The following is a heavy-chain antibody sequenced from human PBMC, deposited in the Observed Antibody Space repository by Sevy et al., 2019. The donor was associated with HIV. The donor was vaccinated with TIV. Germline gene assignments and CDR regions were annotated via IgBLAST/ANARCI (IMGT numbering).Heavy chain of an antibody. J-gene: IGHJ6*02. CDR1: GYTFTSYG. CDR3: ARVAGYSGYDWGLTTWYYGMDV. V-gene: IGHV1-18*01. D-gene: IGHD5-12*01. CDR2: ISAYNGNT. Sequence: ASVKVSCKASGYTFTSYGISWVRQAPGQGLEWMGWISAYNGNTNYAQKLQGRVTVTTDTSTSTAYMELRSLRSDDTAVYYCARVAGYSGYDWGLTTWYYGMDVWGQGTTVTVSS.